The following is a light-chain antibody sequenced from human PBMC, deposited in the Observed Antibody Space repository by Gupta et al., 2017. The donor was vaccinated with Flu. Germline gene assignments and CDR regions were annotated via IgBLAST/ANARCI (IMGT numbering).Light chain of an antibody. J-gene: IGLJ3*02. CDR2: EVS. Sequence: QSALPQSASVSGSPGQSITISCTGTSSDVGGYNYVSWYHQHPGKAPKLMIYEVSNRPSGVSNRFSGSKSGNTASLTISGLQAEDEAYYYCSSYTSSSTQVFGRGTKLTVL. CDR1: SSDVGGYNY. CDR3: SSYTSSSTQV. V-gene: IGLV2-14*01.